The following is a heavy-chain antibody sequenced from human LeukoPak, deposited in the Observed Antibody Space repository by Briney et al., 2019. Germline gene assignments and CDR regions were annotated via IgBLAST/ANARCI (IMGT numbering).Heavy chain of an antibody. CDR1: GYTFTSYD. V-gene: IGHV1-8*01. J-gene: IGHJ6*02. CDR2: MNPNSGNT. Sequence: ASVKVSCKASGYTFTSYDINWVRQATGQGLEWMGWMNPNSGNTGYAQKFQGRVTITRNTSRSTAYMELSSLRSEDAAVYYCARVLDTAMAAYGMDVWGQGTTVTVSS. CDR3: ARVLDTAMAAYGMDV. D-gene: IGHD5-18*01.